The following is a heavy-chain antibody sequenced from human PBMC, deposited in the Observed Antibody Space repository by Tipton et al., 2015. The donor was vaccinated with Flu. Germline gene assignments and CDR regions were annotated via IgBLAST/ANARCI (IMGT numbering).Heavy chain of an antibody. CDR1: GGSISSYY. CDR2: INHSGST. D-gene: IGHD2-15*01. Sequence: GLVKPSETLSLTCIVSGGSISSYYWSWIRQPPGKGLEWIGEINHSGSTNYNPSLKSRVTISVDTSKNQFSLKLSSVTAADTAVYYCARDVGAFDIWGQGTMVTVSS. V-gene: IGHV4-59*01. J-gene: IGHJ3*02. CDR3: ARDVGAFDI.